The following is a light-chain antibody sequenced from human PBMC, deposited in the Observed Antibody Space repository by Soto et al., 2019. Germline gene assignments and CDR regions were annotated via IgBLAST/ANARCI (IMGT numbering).Light chain of an antibody. CDR1: TSDIGAYEH. V-gene: IGLV2-23*02. CDR3: CSYAGSSTYV. CDR2: DVR. Sequence: QSALTQPSSMSGSPGQSITISCTGTTSDIGAYEHVSWYQQRPGRAPKVLIYDVRIRPSGVSNRFSGSKSGNTASLTISGLQAEDEADYYCCSYAGSSTYVFGTGTKVTVL. J-gene: IGLJ1*01.